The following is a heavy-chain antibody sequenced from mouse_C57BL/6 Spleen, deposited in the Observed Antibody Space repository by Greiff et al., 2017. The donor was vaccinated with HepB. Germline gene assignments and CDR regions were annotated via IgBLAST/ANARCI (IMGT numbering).Heavy chain of an antibody. CDR2: INPNYGTT. V-gene: IGHV1-39*01. CDR3: AREGDYYGSSSYYAMDY. D-gene: IGHD1-1*01. Sequence: VQLQQSGPELVKPGASVKISCKASGYPFTDYNMNWVKQSNGKSLEWIGVINPNYGTTSYNQKFKGKATLTVDQSSSTAYMQRNSLTSEDSAVYYGAREGDYYGSSSYYAMDYWGQGTSVTVSS. J-gene: IGHJ4*01. CDR1: GYPFTDYN.